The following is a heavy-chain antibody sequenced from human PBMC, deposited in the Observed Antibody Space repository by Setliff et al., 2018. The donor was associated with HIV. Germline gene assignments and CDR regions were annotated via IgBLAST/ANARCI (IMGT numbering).Heavy chain of an antibody. CDR3: AREAVLFGGSYRFDY. Sequence: SETLSLTCTVSGGSINSGGYYWSWIRQHPGKGLEWIGYIYYTGSTYCNPSLKSRVNISVDTSKNQFSLKLSSVTAADTAVYFCAREAVLFGGSYRFDYWGQGTLVTVSS. V-gene: IGHV4-31*02. D-gene: IGHD1-26*01. CDR2: IYYTGST. CDR1: GGSINSGGYY. J-gene: IGHJ4*02.